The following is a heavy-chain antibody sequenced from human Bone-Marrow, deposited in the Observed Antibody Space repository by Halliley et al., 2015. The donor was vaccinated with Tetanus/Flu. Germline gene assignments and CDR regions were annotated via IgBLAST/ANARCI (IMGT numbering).Heavy chain of an antibody. D-gene: IGHD7-27*01. V-gene: IGHV4-59*01. Sequence: TLSLTCTVSGGSISDNYWNWIRQPPGKGLEWIGYLYYTGSTNYTHSLESRVTISADPSKNQFSLKMRSVPAADTAIYFCARGLGRRWVDPWGQGALVPVSS. CDR3: ARGLGRRWVDP. CDR1: GGSISDNY. J-gene: IGHJ5*02. CDR2: LYYTGST.